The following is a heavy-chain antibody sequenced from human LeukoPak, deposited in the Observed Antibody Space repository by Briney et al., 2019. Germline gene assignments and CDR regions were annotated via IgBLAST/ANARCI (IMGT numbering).Heavy chain of an antibody. J-gene: IGHJ4*02. V-gene: IGHV3-11*01. CDR3: ARDGSPGEYYFDY. D-gene: IGHD1-26*01. CDR2: ISSSGSTI. Sequence: GGSLRLSCAASGFTFSDYYVSWIRQAPGKGLEWVSYISSSGSTIYYADSVKGRFTISRDNAKNSLYLQMNSLRAEDTAVYYCARDGSPGEYYFDYWGQGTLVTVSS. CDR1: GFTFSDYY.